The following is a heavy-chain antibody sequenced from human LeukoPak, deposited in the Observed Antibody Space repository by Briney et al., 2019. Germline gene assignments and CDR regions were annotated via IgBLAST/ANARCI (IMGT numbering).Heavy chain of an antibody. D-gene: IGHD6-6*01. J-gene: IGHJ4*02. V-gene: IGHV4-39*01. Sequence: PSETLSLTCTVSGGSISSSSYYWGWIRQPPGKGLEWIGSIYYSGSTYYNPSLKSRVTISVDTSKNQLSLKLSSVTAADTAVYYCARSRGSYSSSFFDYWGQGTLVTVSS. CDR2: IYYSGST. CDR1: GGSISSSSYY. CDR3: ARSRGSYSSSFFDY.